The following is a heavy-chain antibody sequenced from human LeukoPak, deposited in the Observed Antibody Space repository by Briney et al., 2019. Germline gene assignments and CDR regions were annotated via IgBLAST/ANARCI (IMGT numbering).Heavy chain of an antibody. Sequence: GGSLRLSCAASAFTISSYSFKWVRQAPGKGLEWVSSINIVRTYIYYADSVRGRFTISRDNAKDSLWLQMNSLRAEDSAVYYCARLRRNSDRSGFYYYYDYWGQGTLVTVSS. CDR2: INIVRTYI. CDR1: AFTISSYS. V-gene: IGHV3-21*01. D-gene: IGHD3-22*01. J-gene: IGHJ4*02. CDR3: ARLRRNSDRSGFYYYYDY.